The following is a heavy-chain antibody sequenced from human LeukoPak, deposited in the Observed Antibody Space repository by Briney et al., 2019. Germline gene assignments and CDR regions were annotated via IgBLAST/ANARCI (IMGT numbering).Heavy chain of an antibody. J-gene: IGHJ3*02. CDR1: GYSFTSYW. Sequence: RGESLKISCKGSGYSFTSYWIGWVGQMPGKGLEWMGIIYPVDSDTTYSPSFQGQVTISADKSISTAYLQWSSLKASDTAMYFCARRYYYDSSGYLDAFDIWGQGTMVTVSS. D-gene: IGHD3-22*01. CDR2: IYPVDSDT. V-gene: IGHV5-51*01. CDR3: ARRYYYDSSGYLDAFDI.